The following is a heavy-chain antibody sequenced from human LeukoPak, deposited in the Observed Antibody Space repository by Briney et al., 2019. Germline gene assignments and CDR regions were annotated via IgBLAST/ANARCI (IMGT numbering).Heavy chain of an antibody. J-gene: IGHJ5*02. Sequence: GGSLRLSCAASGFTVSSNYMSWVRQAPGKGLEWGSVIYSGGSTSYADYVKGRFTISRDNSKNTLYLQMNSLRAEDTAVYYCARELRWGYCSGGSCYPPRSNWFDPWGQGTLVTVSS. CDR1: GFTVSSNY. D-gene: IGHD2-15*01. CDR3: ARELRWGYCSGGSCYPPRSNWFDP. CDR2: IYSGGST. V-gene: IGHV3-53*01.